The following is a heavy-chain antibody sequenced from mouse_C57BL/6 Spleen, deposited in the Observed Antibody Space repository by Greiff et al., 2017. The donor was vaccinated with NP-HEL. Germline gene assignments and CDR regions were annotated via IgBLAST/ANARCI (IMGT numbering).Heavy chain of an antibody. CDR2: INPSSGYT. D-gene: IGHD4-1*01. J-gene: IGHJ2*01. V-gene: IGHV1-4*01. Sequence: QVQLKESGAELARPGASVKMSCKASGYTFTSYTMHWVKQRPGQGLEWIGYINPSSGYTKYNQKFKDKATLTADKSSSTAYMQLSSLTSEDSAVYYCAKNWDFDYWGQGTTLTVSS. CDR3: AKNWDFDY. CDR1: GYTFTSYT.